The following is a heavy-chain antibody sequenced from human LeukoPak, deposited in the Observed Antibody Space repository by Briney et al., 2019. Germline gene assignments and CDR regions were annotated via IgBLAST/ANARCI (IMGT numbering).Heavy chain of an antibody. V-gene: IGHV3-33*06. CDR3: AKDLTTGTLSFDY. J-gene: IGHJ4*02. CDR2: IWYDGSEK. D-gene: IGHD1-1*01. Sequence: GRSLRLSCAASGFTFSSYAMHWVRQAPGKGLEWVAVIWYDGSEKYYADSVKGRFTISRDNSKNTLYLQVNSLRAEDTAVYYCAKDLTTGTLSFDYWGQGTLVTVSS. CDR1: GFTFSSYA.